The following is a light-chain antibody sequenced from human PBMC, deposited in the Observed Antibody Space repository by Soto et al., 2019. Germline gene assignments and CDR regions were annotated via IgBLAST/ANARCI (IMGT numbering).Light chain of an antibody. CDR2: GNS. V-gene: IGLV1-40*01. CDR1: SSNIGAGYD. Sequence: QSVLTQPPSVSGAPGQRVTISCTGSSSNIGAGYDVHWYQQLPGTAPKLLIYGNSNRPSGVPDRFSGSKSGTSASLAISGLRSEDEADYYCAAWDDSLRFLWVFGGGTKLTVL. J-gene: IGLJ3*02. CDR3: AAWDDSLRFLWV.